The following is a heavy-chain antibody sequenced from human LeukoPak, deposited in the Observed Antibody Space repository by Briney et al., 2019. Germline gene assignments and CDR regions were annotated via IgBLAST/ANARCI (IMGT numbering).Heavy chain of an antibody. V-gene: IGHV3-21*01. CDR3: ARSVYDILTGPNDAFDI. D-gene: IGHD3-9*01. CDR2: ISSSSSYI. CDR1: GFTFSSYS. Sequence: GGSLRLSCAGSGFTFSSYSMNWVRQAPGKGLEWVSSISSSSSYIYYADSVKGRFTISRDNAKNSLYLQMNSLRAEDTAVYYCARSVYDILTGPNDAFDIWGQGTMVTVSS. J-gene: IGHJ3*02.